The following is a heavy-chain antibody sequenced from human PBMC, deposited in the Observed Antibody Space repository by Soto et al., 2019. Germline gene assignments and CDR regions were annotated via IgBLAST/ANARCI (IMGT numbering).Heavy chain of an antibody. CDR3: ARADDKVSTIEY. Sequence: PSETLSLTCNVSCGSISSYYWNWIRQSPGKGLEWIGYLSYSGSTNYNPSLKSRVAILGDASKNQFSLKLNSVTAADTAVYYCARADDKVSTIEYWGQGALVTVSS. V-gene: IGHV4-59*01. CDR2: LSYSGST. CDR1: CGSISSYY. J-gene: IGHJ4*02. D-gene: IGHD1-1*01.